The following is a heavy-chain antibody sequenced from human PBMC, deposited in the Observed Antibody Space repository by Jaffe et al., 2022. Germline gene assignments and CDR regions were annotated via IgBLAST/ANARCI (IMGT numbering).Heavy chain of an antibody. Sequence: QLQLQESGSGLVKPSQTLSLTCAVSGGSISSGGYSWSWIRQPPGKGLEWIGYIYHSGSTYYNPSLKSRVTISVDRSKNQFSLKLSSVTAADTAVYYCARDRLAYYGSGSYYRVGYFDYWGQGTLVTVSS. CDR1: GGSISSGGYS. D-gene: IGHD3-10*01. CDR2: IYHSGST. V-gene: IGHV4-30-2*01. CDR3: ARDRLAYYGSGSYYRVGYFDY. J-gene: IGHJ4*02.